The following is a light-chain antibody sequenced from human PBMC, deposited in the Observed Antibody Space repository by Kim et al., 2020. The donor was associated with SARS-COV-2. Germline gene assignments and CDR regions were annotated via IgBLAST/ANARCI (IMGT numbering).Light chain of an antibody. CDR3: QQRSNWLT. Sequence: SLSQGERAPLSCRASQSVSSYLAWYQQKPGQAPRLLIYDASNRATGIPARFSGSGSGTDFTLTISSLEPEDFAVYYCQQRSNWLTFGGGTKVDIK. CDR2: DAS. CDR1: QSVSSY. J-gene: IGKJ4*01. V-gene: IGKV3-11*01.